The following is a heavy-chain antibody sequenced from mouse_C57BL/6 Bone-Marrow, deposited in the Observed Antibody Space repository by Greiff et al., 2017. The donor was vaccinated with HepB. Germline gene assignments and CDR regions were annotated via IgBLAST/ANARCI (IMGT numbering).Heavy chain of an antibody. CDR2: IHPNSGST. CDR1: GYTFTSYW. Sequence: QVQLKQPGAELVKPGASVKLSCKASGYTFTSYWMHWVKQRPGQGLEWIGMIHPNSGSTNYNEKFKSKATLTVDKSSSTAYMQLSSLTSEDSAVYYCAREGGHYYGRSPWYFDVWGTGTTVTVSS. V-gene: IGHV1-64*01. CDR3: AREGGHYYGRSPWYFDV. J-gene: IGHJ1*03. D-gene: IGHD1-1*01.